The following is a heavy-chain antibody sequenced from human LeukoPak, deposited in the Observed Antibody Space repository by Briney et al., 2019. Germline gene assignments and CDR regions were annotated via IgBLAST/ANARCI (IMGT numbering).Heavy chain of an antibody. Sequence: SETLSLTCAVYGGSFSGYYWSWIRQPPGKGLEWIGEINHSGSTNYNPSLKSRVTISVDTSKNQFSLKLSSVTAADTAVYYCARSGYFVDYWGQGTLVTVSS. CDR2: INHSGST. J-gene: IGHJ4*02. V-gene: IGHV4-34*01. CDR1: GGSFSGYY. D-gene: IGHD3-22*01. CDR3: ARSGYFVDY.